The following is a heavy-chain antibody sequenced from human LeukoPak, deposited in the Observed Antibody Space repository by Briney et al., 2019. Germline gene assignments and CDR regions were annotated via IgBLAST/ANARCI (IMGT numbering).Heavy chain of an antibody. CDR1: GGSISSGGYY. J-gene: IGHJ4*02. CDR3: ARVDCSSTSCYSFDY. V-gene: IGHV4-31*03. Sequence: SQTLSLTCTVSGGSISSGGYYWSWIRQHPGKGLEWIGYIYYSESTYYNPSLKSRVTISVDTSKNQFSLKLSSVTAADTAVYYCARVDCSSTSCYSFDYWGQGTLVTVSS. CDR2: IYYSEST. D-gene: IGHD2-2*01.